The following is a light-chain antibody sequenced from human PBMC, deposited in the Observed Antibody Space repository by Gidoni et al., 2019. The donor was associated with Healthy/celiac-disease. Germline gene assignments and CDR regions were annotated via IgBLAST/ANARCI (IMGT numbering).Light chain of an antibody. J-gene: IGKJ1*01. CDR1: QSVLYSSNNKNY. CDR3: QQYYSTHT. Sequence: DIVMTQSPDSLAVSLGERATINCKSSQSVLYSSNNKNYSAWYQQKPGQPPKLLIYWASTRESGVPDRFSGSGSGTDFTLTISSLQAEDVAVYYCQQYYSTHTFGQGTKVEIK. V-gene: IGKV4-1*01. CDR2: WAS.